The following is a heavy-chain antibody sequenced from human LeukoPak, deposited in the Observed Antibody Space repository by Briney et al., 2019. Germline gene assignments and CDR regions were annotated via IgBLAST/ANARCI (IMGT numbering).Heavy chain of an antibody. CDR1: GGPISSYY. J-gene: IGHJ6*04. CDR3: ARDHSPYGMDV. CDR2: IYYSGST. Sequence: SETLSLTCTVSGGPISSYYWSWIRQPPGKGLEWIGYIYYSGSTNYNPSLKSRVTISVDTSKNQFSLKLSSVTAADTAVYYCARDHSPYGMDVWGKGTTVTVSS. D-gene: IGHD2-21*01. V-gene: IGHV4-59*01.